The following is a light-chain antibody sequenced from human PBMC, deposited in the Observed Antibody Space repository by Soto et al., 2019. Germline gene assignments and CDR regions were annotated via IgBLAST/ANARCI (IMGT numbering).Light chain of an antibody. V-gene: IGKV1-27*01. CDR1: QGIYNY. CDR2: AAS. J-gene: IGKJ3*01. CDR3: QKYKSAPLT. Sequence: DIHLTQSPSSLSASVGDRVTITCRAAQGIYNYLAWYQQKPGKVPKLLIHAASNLQSGVPYRFSGSGSGTDFTLTISSLQSEDVAPYYCQKYKSAPLTFGPGTKVEIK.